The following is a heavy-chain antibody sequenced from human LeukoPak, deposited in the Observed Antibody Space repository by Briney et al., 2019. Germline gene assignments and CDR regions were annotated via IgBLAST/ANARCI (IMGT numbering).Heavy chain of an antibody. CDR2: SIPIFGTA. D-gene: IGHD2/OR15-2a*01. Sequence: SVTVSYKACGGTFINYAISWVRQAAGQGREGMGGSIPIFGTANYPQKFQGRVTITSDKSTSTAYMELSSLISEDTAVYYCARGEYLDYYYYGMDVWGKGTTVTVSS. CDR3: ARGEYLDYYYYGMDV. J-gene: IGHJ6*04. V-gene: IGHV1-69*06. CDR1: GGTFINYA.